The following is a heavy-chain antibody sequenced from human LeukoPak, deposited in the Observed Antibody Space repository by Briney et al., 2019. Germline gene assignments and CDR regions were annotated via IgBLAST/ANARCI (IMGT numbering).Heavy chain of an antibody. D-gene: IGHD2/OR15-2a*01. CDR3: ARHQGAGEYPFDY. J-gene: IGHJ4*02. Sequence: ASVKVSCKASGYTFTSYGISWVRQAPGQGLEWMGIINPSDGSTTYAQRFQGRVTLTRDTSTSTVYMELSSLRSEDTALYYCARHQGAGEYPFDYWGQGTLVTVSS. CDR2: INPSDGST. V-gene: IGHV1-46*01. CDR1: GYTFTSYG.